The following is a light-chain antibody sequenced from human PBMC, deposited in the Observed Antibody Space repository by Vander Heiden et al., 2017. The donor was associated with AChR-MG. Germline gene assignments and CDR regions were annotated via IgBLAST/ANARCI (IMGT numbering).Light chain of an antibody. CDR3: QQMNSLPRT. V-gene: IGKV1-9*01. Sequence: IQLTQSPSSLSASVGDRVTITCRASRGINSYLAWYQQKPGKAPKLLIYAASTLQSGVPSRFSGSGSGTDFTLTISSLQPEDCATYFCQQMNSLPRTFGQGTKVDIK. J-gene: IGKJ1*01. CDR1: RGINSY. CDR2: AAS.